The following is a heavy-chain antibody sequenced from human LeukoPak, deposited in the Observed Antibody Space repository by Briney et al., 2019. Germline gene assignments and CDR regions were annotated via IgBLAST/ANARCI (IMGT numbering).Heavy chain of an antibody. Sequence: GGSLRLSCAASGFTFSSYSMNWVRQAPGKGLEWVSYISSSSSTIYYADSVKGRFTISRDNAKNSLHLQMNSLRAEDTAVYYCARGFEGSSGHYAYWGQGTLVTVSS. J-gene: IGHJ4*02. V-gene: IGHV3-48*04. D-gene: IGHD3-22*01. CDR1: GFTFSSYS. CDR3: ARGFEGSSGHYAY. CDR2: ISSSSSTI.